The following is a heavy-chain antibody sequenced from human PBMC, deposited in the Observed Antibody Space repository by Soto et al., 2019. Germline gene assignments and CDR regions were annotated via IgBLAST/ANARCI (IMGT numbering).Heavy chain of an antibody. CDR3: ATRSPAFDY. V-gene: IGHV1-18*01. J-gene: IGHJ4*02. CDR2: ISTYKGNT. Sequence: QVQLVQSGPEVKKPGASVKVSCKTSGYTFTSYGIAWVRQAPGQGLEWMGWISTYKGNTNYAQKFQGRVTMTTDTSTSTGYMELRSLRSDDTAVYYCATRSPAFDYWGQGKMFTVSS. CDR1: GYTFTSYG.